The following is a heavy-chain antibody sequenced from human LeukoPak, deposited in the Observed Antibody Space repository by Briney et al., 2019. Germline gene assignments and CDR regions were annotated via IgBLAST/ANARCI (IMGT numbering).Heavy chain of an antibody. CDR1: GFTVSSNY. CDR3: ARKTDSSGSGDY. J-gene: IGHJ4*02. CDR2: IYSRGGT. V-gene: IGHV3-53*01. D-gene: IGHD3-22*01. Sequence: GGTLRLSCAASGFTVSSNYMSWVRQAPGKGLEWVSVIYSRGGTYYADSVQGRFTISRDASKNTLFLQMNSLRADDTAVYYCARKTDSSGSGDYWGQGTLVTVSS.